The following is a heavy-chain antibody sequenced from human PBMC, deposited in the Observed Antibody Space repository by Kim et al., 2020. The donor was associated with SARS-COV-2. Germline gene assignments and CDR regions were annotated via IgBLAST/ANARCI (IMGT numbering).Heavy chain of an antibody. CDR3: ARDHPGNYYVMDD. D-gene: IGHD2-21*01. Sequence: GGSLRLSCAASGFTFSSYGMHWVRQAPGKGLEWVAVIWCDGSNKYYADSVKGRFTISRDNSKNTLYLQMNSLRAEDTAVYYCARDHPGNYYVMDDWGQGTSFTVPS. CDR1: GFTFSSYG. V-gene: IGHV3-33*01. CDR2: IWCDGSNK. J-gene: IGHJ6*02.